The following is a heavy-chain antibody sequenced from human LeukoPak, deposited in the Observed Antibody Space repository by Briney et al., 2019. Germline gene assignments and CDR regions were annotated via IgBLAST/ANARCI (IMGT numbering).Heavy chain of an antibody. D-gene: IGHD1-26*01. V-gene: IGHV1-2*02. CDR2: INPNSGGT. CDR3: ARDKTNKYSGSRSDAFDI. J-gene: IGHJ3*02. Sequence: ASVKVSCTASGYTFTGYYMHWVRQAPGQGLEWMGWINPNSGGTNYAQKFQGRVTMTRDTSISTAYMELSRLRSDDTALYYCARDKTNKYSGSRSDAFDIWGQGTMVTVSS. CDR1: GYTFTGYY.